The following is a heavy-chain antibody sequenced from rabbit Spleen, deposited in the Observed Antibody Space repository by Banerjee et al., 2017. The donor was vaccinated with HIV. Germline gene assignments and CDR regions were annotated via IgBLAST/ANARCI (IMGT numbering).Heavy chain of an antibody. V-gene: IGHV1S40*01. CDR3: ARDLVAVIGWNFNL. CDR1: GFDFSSSYY. CDR2: INTVTGKT. D-gene: IGHD1-1*01. J-gene: IGHJ4*01. Sequence: QSLEESGGDLVKPGASLTLTCKASGFDFSSSYYMCWVRQAPGKGLEWIACINTVTGKTVYASWAKGRFIMSRTSSTTVTLQMTSLTAADTATYFCARDLVAVIGWNFNLWGQGTLVTVS.